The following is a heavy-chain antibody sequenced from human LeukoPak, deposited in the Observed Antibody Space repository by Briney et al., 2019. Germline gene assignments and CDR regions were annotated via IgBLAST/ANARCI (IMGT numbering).Heavy chain of an antibody. V-gene: IGHV3-23*01. J-gene: IGHJ4*02. CDR1: GFTFSSYA. CDR3: ARSNRADDY. D-gene: IGHD1-14*01. CDR2: ISGSGGST. Sequence: PGGSLRLSCAASGFTFSSYAMSWVRQAPGKGLEWVSAISGSGGSTYYADSVKGRFTISRDNSKNTLYLQMDSLRAEDTGVYYCARSNRADDYWGQGTLVTVSS.